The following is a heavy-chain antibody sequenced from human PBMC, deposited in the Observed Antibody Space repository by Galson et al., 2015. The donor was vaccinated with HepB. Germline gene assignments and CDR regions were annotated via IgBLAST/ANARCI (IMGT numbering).Heavy chain of an antibody. D-gene: IGHD3-3*01. V-gene: IGHV3-21*01. CDR1: GFTFSSYS. CDR3: ARAHEAYYDFWGGYRAPSGRFDP. J-gene: IGHJ5*02. Sequence: SLRLSCAASGFTFSSYSMNWVRQAPGKGLEWVSSISSSSSYIYYADSVKGRFTISRDNAKNSLYLQMNSLRAEDTAVYYCARAHEAYYDFWGGYRAPSGRFDPWGQGTLVTVSS. CDR2: ISSSSSYI.